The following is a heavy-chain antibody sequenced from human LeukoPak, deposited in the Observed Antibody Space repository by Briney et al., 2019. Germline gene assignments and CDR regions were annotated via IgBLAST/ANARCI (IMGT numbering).Heavy chain of an antibody. Sequence: GGSLRLPRAASGFTFSTYSMNWVRQAPGKGLEWVSSISSSGDYIYYADSVKGRFTISRDNAKNSLYLQMNSLRAEDTAVYYCARVRFLAYGMDVWGQGTTVTVSS. CDR1: GFTFSTYS. V-gene: IGHV3-21*01. CDR2: ISSSGDYI. J-gene: IGHJ6*02. CDR3: ARVRFLAYGMDV. D-gene: IGHD3-3*01.